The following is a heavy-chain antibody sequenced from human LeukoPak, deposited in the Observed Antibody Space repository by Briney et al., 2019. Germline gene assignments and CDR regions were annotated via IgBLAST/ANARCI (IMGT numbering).Heavy chain of an antibody. Sequence: GGSLRLSCAASGFTFSSYSMNWVRQAPGKGLEWVSPISSSSSYIYYADSVKGRFTISRDNTKNSLYLQMNSLRAEDTAVYYCVVEMATITPFVYWGQGTLVTVSS. CDR2: ISSSSSYI. J-gene: IGHJ4*02. V-gene: IGHV3-21*01. D-gene: IGHD5-24*01. CDR3: VVEMATITPFVY. CDR1: GFTFSSYS.